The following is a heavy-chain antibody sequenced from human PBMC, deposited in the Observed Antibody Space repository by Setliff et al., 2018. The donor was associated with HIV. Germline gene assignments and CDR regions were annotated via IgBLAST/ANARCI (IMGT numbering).Heavy chain of an antibody. CDR3: ARVSSVIELQGGDYFDS. J-gene: IGHJ4*02. Sequence: PSETLSLTCTVSGDSISSSRSFWGWIRQSPGKGLEWIGSIYFSGSVFYNPSLNSRVIISIDTSRNQFSLKLSSVTGADTAVYSCARVSSVIELQGGDYFDSWGQGLLVTVS. V-gene: IGHV4-39*07. D-gene: IGHD1-7*01. CDR1: GDSISSSRSF. CDR2: IYFSGSV.